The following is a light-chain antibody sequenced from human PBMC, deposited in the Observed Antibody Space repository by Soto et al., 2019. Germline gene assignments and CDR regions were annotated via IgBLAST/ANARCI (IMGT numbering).Light chain of an antibody. CDR2: GAS. J-gene: IGKJ5*01. CDR1: QSVSSSY. V-gene: IGKV3-20*01. Sequence: EIVLTQSPCTLSLTPGERATLSCRASQSVSSSYLAWYQQKPGQAPRLLIYGASSRATGIPDRFSGSGSGTDFTLTISRLEPEDFAVYYCQQYGSSPPITFGQGTRLEI. CDR3: QQYGSSPPIT.